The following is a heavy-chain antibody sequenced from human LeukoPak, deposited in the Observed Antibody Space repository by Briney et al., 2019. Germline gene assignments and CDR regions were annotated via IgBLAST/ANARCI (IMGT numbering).Heavy chain of an antibody. CDR1: GFTFDDYG. D-gene: IGHD1-26*01. J-gene: IGHJ4*02. CDR2: INWNGGST. V-gene: IGHV3-20*04. Sequence: GGSLRLPCAASGFTFDDYGMSWVRQAPGKGLEWVSGINWNGGSTGYADSVKGRFTISRDNAKNSLYLQMNSLRAEDTALYYCARERSGSGSYHLDYWGQGTLVTVSS. CDR3: ARERSGSGSYHLDY.